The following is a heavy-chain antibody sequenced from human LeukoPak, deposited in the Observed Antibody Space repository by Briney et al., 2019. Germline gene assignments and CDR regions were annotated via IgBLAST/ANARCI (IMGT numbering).Heavy chain of an antibody. D-gene: IGHD1-26*01. CDR2: MNPNSGNT. J-gene: IGHJ4*02. Sequence: GASVKVSCKASGYTFTSYDINWVRQATGQGLEWMGWMNPNSGNTGYAQKFQGRVTMTRNTSISTAYMELSSLRSEDTAVYHCARAPDYSGSYLDYWGQGTLVTVSS. V-gene: IGHV1-8*01. CDR3: ARAPDYSGSYLDY. CDR1: GYTFTSYD.